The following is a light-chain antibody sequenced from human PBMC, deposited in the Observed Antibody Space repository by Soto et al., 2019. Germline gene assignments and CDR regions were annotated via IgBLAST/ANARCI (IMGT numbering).Light chain of an antibody. J-gene: IGKJ5*01. CDR3: QQYDGSPIT. CDR2: SVS. CDR1: QSVSSSY. Sequence: EIVLTQSPGTLSLSPGERATLSCRASQSVSSSYLAWYQQKPGQAPRLLISSVSKRATGIPDRFSGGGSGTDFTLTISRVEPEDFALYICQQYDGSPITFGQGTRLEIK. V-gene: IGKV3-20*01.